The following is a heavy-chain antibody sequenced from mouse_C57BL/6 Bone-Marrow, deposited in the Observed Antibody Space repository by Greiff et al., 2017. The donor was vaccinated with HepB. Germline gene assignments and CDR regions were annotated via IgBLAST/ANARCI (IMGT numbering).Heavy chain of an antibody. V-gene: IGHV3-6*01. D-gene: IGHD1-1*01. CDR2: ISYDGSN. CDR3: ARTDYYGSSYNYAMDY. Sequence: VQLQQSGPGLVKPSQSLSLTCSVTGYSITSGYYWNWIRQFPGNKLEWMGYISYDGSNNYNPSLKNRISITRDTSKNQFFLKLNSVTTEDTATYYCARTDYYGSSYNYAMDYWGQGTSVTVSS. CDR1: GYSITSGYY. J-gene: IGHJ4*01.